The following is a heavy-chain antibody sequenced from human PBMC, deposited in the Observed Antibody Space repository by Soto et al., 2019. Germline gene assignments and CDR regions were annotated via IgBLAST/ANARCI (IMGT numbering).Heavy chain of an antibody. CDR2: IYPGDSDT. Sequence: GASLTISCKGSGYSFTSYWIGWVRQMPGKGLEWMGIIYPGDSDTRDSSSVQGQITISADKSISTAYLQCSSLKASDPSMYYCARHHSSSVDYWGQGTMVTVSS. CDR1: GYSFTSYW. CDR3: ARHHSSSVDY. V-gene: IGHV5-51*01. J-gene: IGHJ4*02. D-gene: IGHD6-6*01.